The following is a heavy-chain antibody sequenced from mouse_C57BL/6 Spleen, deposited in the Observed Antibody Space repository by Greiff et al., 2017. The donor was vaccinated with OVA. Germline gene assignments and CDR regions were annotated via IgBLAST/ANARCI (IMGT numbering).Heavy chain of an antibody. J-gene: IGHJ1*03. V-gene: IGHV1-26*01. CDR3: ARRYYPWYFDV. CDR2: INPNNGGT. D-gene: IGHD1-1*01. CDR1: GYTFTDYY. Sequence: EVQLQQSGPELVKTGASVKISCKASGYTFTDYYMNWVKQSHGKSLEWIGDINPNNGGTSYNQKFKGKATLTVDKSSSTAYMELRSLTSEDSAVYYCARRYYPWYFDVWGTGTTVTVSS.